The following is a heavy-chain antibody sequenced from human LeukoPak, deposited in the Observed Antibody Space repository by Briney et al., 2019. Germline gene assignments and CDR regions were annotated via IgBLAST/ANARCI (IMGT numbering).Heavy chain of an antibody. CDR1: GFTFSSYA. CDR3: ARDRLWGSTIFGVDPPFYFDY. Sequence: GGSLRLSCAASGFTFSSYAMHWVRQAPGKGLEWVAVISYDGSNKYYADSVKGRFTISRDNSKNTLYLQMNSLRAEDTAVYYCARDRLWGSTIFGVDPPFYFDYWGQGTLVTVSS. D-gene: IGHD3-3*01. J-gene: IGHJ4*02. CDR2: ISYDGSNK. V-gene: IGHV3-30-3*01.